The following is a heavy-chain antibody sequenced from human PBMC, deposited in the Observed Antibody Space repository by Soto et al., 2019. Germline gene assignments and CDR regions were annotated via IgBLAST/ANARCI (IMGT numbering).Heavy chain of an antibody. CDR3: ARAPRKNWFDP. J-gene: IGHJ5*02. Sequence: PSETLSLTCAVSGYSISSGYYWGWIRQPPGKGLEWIGSIYHSGSTYYNPSLKSRVTISVDTSKNQFSLKLSSVTAADTAVYYCARAPRKNWFDPWGQGTLVTVSS. V-gene: IGHV4-38-2*01. CDR1: GYSISSGYY. CDR2: IYHSGST.